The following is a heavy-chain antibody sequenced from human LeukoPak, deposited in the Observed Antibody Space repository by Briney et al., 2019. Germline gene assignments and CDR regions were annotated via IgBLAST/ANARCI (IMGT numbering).Heavy chain of an antibody. J-gene: IGHJ4*02. V-gene: IGHV4-34*01. D-gene: IGHD1-1*01. CDR3: ARGGNWNDVGY. Sequence: SETLSLTCAVYGGSFSGYYWSWIRQPPGKGLEWIGEINHRGSTNYNPSLKNRVTISVDTSKNQFSLKLSSVTAADTAVYYCARGGNWNDVGYWGQGTLVTVSS. CDR1: GGSFSGYY. CDR2: INHRGST.